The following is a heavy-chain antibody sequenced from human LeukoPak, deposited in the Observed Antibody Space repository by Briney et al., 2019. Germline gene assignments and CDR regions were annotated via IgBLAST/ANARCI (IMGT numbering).Heavy chain of an antibody. CDR2: IYHSGST. D-gene: IGHD2-2*02. CDR3: ARLKDIVVVPAAIGVWFDP. CDR1: GYSISSGYY. V-gene: IGHV4-38-2*01. J-gene: IGHJ5*02. Sequence: SETLSLTCAVPGYSISSGYYWGWIRPPPGKGLEWIGSIYHSGSTYYNPSLKSRVTISVDTSKNQFSLKLSSVTAADTAVYYCARLKDIVVVPAAIGVWFDPWGQGTLVTVSS.